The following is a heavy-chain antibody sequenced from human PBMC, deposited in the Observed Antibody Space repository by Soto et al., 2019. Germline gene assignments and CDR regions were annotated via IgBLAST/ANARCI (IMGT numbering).Heavy chain of an antibody. D-gene: IGHD3-9*01. CDR1: GGSFSGYY. Sequence: SETLSLTCAVYGGSFSGYYWSWIRQPPGKGLEWIGEINHSGSTNYNPSLKSRVTISVDTSKNQFSLKLSSVTAADTAVYYCARVVRLRYFDWLSPYFDYWGQGTLVTVSS. V-gene: IGHV4-34*01. CDR2: INHSGST. J-gene: IGHJ4*02. CDR3: ARVVRLRYFDWLSPYFDY.